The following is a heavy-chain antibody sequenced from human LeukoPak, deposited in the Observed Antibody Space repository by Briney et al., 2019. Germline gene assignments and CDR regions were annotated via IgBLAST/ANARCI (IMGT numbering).Heavy chain of an antibody. V-gene: IGHV4-59*01. D-gene: IGHD5-18*01. CDR1: GGSISSYY. CDR3: AREDSYGSDAFDI. Sequence: SETLSLTCTVSGGSISSYYWSWIRQPPGKGLEGTGYIYYSGSTNYNPSLKSRVTISVDTSKNQFSLKLSSVTAADTAVYYCAREDSYGSDAFDIWGQGTMVTVSS. CDR2: IYYSGST. J-gene: IGHJ3*02.